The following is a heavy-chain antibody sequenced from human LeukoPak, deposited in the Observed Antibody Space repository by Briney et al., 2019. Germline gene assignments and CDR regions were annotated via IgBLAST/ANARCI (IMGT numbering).Heavy chain of an antibody. V-gene: IGHV1-69*04. Sequence: SVKVSCKASGGTFSSYAISWVRQAPGQGLEWMGRIIPILGIANYAQKFQGRVTITADKSTSTAYMELSSLRSEDTAVYYCARVPQGGRFGPFDYWGQGTLVTVSS. CDR1: GGTFSSYA. CDR3: ARVPQGGRFGPFDY. D-gene: IGHD3-10*01. J-gene: IGHJ4*02. CDR2: IIPILGIA.